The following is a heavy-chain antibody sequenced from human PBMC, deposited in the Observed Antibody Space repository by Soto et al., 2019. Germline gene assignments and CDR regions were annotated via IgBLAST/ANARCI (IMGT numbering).Heavy chain of an antibody. J-gene: IGHJ6*02. CDR3: ARARPGSSYYYYGMDV. CDR2: IYYSGST. V-gene: IGHV4-39*01. CDR1: GGSISSSSYY. D-gene: IGHD2-2*01. Sequence: QLQLQESGPGLVKPSETLSLTCTVSGGSISSSSYYWGWIRQPPGKGLEWIGRIYYSGSTYYNPSLTSRVTISVDTSKNQFALKRSSVTAADTAVYYCARARPGSSYYYYGMDVWGQGTTVTVSS.